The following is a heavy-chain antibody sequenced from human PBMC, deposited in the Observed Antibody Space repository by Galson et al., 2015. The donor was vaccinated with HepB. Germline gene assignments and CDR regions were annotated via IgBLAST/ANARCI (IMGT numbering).Heavy chain of an antibody. D-gene: IGHD3-10*01. V-gene: IGHV4-39*01. Sequence: SETLSLTCTVSGGSISSSSYYWGWIRQPPGKGLEWIGSIYYSGSTYYNPSLKSRVTISVDTSKNQFSLKLSSVTAADTAVYYCARRRPMVNGMDVWGQGTTVTVSS. CDR2: IYYSGST. CDR1: GGSISSSSYY. CDR3: ARRRPMVNGMDV. J-gene: IGHJ6*02.